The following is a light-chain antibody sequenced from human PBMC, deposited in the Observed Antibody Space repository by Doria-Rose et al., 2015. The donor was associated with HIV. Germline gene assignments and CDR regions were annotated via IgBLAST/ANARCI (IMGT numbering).Light chain of an antibody. CDR3: QSYDSSLSGVV. CDR2: ANS. Sequence: SSSNIGAGYDVHWYQQLPGTAPKLLIYANSDRPSGVPDRFSGSKSGTPASLAITGLQAEDEADYYCQSYDSSLSGVVFGGGTKLTVL. CDR1: SSNIGAGYD. V-gene: IGLV1-40*01. J-gene: IGLJ2*01.